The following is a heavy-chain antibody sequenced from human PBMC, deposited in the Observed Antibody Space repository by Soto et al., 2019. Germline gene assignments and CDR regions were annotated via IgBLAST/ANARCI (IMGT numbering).Heavy chain of an antibody. V-gene: IGHV4-39*01. D-gene: IGHD2-2*01. CDR2: IYYTGST. Sequence: QLQLQESGPGLVKPSETLSLTCTVSGGSISSPTYYWGWIRQPLGKGLEWIGSIYYTGSTFYNPSLQIRVTISIDKSKNQFSLKLSSVTAADTAVYYCARHTWGRQRGWFDPWGQGTLVTVSS. J-gene: IGHJ5*02. CDR3: ARHTWGRQRGWFDP. CDR1: GGSISSPTYY.